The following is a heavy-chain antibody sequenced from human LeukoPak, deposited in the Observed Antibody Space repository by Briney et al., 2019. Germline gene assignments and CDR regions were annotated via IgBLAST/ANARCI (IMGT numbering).Heavy chain of an antibody. CDR2: IYTMGSS. Sequence: SETLSLTCTVSGESITHYYWNWIRQPAGKGLEWIGRIYTMGSSNYNPSLKSRVTVSVDTSKNQFSLRLNSVTAADTAVYYCARGGRRFLDWKLDYWGQGTLVTVSS. V-gene: IGHV4-4*07. D-gene: IGHD3/OR15-3a*01. CDR1: GESITHYY. CDR3: ARGGRRFLDWKLDY. J-gene: IGHJ4*02.